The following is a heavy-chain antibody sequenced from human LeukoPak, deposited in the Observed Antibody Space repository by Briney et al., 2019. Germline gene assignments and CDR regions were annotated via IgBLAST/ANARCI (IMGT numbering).Heavy chain of an antibody. CDR3: ARGGSSSWFRYYYYYMDV. CDR2: INPSGGST. Sequence: ASVKVSCKASGYTFTSYYMHWGRQAPGQGLEWMGIINPSGGSTSYAQKFQGRVTMTRDMSTSTVYMELSSLRSEDTAVYYCARGGSSSWFRYYYYYMDVWGKGTTVTVSS. D-gene: IGHD6-13*01. CDR1: GYTFTSYY. J-gene: IGHJ6*03. V-gene: IGHV1-46*01.